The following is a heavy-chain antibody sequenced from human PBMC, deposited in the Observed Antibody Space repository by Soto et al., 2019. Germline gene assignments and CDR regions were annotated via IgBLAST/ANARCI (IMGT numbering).Heavy chain of an antibody. V-gene: IGHV1-18*01. CDR1: GYTFSDYG. D-gene: IGHD6-19*01. CDR3: ARDRSGWYDF. Sequence: ASVKVSCKTSGYTFSDYGLAWLRQTPGQRPEWMGWVSPHNGNAKYAQKFQDRVTMTADTAASTVYMELRSLRSDDSAVFYCARDRSGWYDFWGQGTLVTVSS. J-gene: IGHJ4*02. CDR2: VSPHNGNA.